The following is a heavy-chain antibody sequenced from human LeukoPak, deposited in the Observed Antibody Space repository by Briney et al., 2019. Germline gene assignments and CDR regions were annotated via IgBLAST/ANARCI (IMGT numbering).Heavy chain of an antibody. CDR1: GFTFSSFW. D-gene: IGHD1-26*01. CDR2: IKSDGGEK. CDR3: ARGGRVGASDY. J-gene: IGHJ4*02. V-gene: IGHV3-7*01. Sequence: GGSLRLSCAASGFTFSSFWMTWVRQAPGKGLEWVANIKSDGGEKFYVDSVKGRFTISRDNAKNSLYLQMNSLRVEDTAVYYCARGGRVGASDYWGQGTLVTVSS.